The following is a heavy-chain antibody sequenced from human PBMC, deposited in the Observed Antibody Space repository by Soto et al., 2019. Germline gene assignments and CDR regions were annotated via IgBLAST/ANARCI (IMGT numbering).Heavy chain of an antibody. CDR3: ARGGRRSPGMDV. V-gene: IGHV4-31*03. Sequence: PSETLSLTCTVSGGSISSGGYYWRWIRQHPGKGLEWIGYIYHSGSTYYNPSLKSRVTILADTSKNQLSLKLSSVTAADTAVYYCARGGRRSPGMDVWGQGTTVTVSS. CDR2: IYHSGST. J-gene: IGHJ6*02. CDR1: GGSISSGGYY.